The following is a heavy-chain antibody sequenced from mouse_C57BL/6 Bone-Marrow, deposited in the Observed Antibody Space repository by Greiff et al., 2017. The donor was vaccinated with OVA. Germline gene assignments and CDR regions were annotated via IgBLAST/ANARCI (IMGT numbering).Heavy chain of an antibody. D-gene: IGHD2-5*01. CDR2: ISYSGST. CDR3: ASGGGYYSNFAWFAY. CDR1: GYSITSDY. J-gene: IGHJ3*01. Sequence: EVKLEESGPGLAKPSQTLSLTCSVTGYSITSDYWNWIRKFPGNKLEYMGYISYSGSTYYNPSLKSRISITRDTSKNQYYLQLNSVTTEDTATYYCASGGGYYSNFAWFAYWGQGTLVTVSA. V-gene: IGHV3-8*01.